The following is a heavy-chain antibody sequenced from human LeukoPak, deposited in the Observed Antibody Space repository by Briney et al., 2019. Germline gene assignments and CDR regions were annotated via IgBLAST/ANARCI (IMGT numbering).Heavy chain of an antibody. V-gene: IGHV1-18*04. CDR2: ISTYDDNT. CDR3: ARALYYGSGNPPEGMDV. D-gene: IGHD3-10*01. J-gene: IGHJ6*04. Sequence: ASVKVSCKASGYTFTNYGISWVRQAPGQGLEWMGWISTYDDNTNYAQKFQGRVTMTTDTSTSTAHMELRSLRSDDTAVYYCARALYYGSGNPPEGMDVWGKGTTVIVSS. CDR1: GYTFTNYG.